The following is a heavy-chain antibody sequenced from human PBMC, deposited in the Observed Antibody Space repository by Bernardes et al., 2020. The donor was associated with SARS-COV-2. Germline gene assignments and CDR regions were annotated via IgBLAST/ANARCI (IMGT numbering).Heavy chain of an antibody. Sequence: GGSLRLSCAASGFTFSDYYMSWIRQAPGKGLEWVSYISSSGSTIYYADSVKGRFTISRDNAKNSLYLQMNSLRAEDTAVYYCARDRSVATIHYYYYGMDVWGQGTTVTVSS. CDR3: ARDRSVATIHYYYYGMDV. J-gene: IGHJ6*02. D-gene: IGHD5-12*01. CDR2: ISSSGSTI. V-gene: IGHV3-11*01. CDR1: GFTFSDYY.